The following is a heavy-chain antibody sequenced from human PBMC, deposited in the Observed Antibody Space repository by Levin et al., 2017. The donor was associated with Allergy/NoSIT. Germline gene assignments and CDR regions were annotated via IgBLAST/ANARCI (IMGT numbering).Heavy chain of an antibody. V-gene: IGHV3-53*01. Sequence: GGSLRLSCAASGFTVSSNYMSWVRQAPGKGLEWVSVIYSGGSTYYADSVKGRFTISRDNSKNTLYLQMNSLRAEDTAVYYCARTSTLPGDAFDSWGQGTMVTVSS. CDR1: GFTVSSNY. CDR2: IYSGGST. J-gene: IGHJ3*02. CDR3: ARTSTLPGDAFDS. D-gene: IGHD1-14*01.